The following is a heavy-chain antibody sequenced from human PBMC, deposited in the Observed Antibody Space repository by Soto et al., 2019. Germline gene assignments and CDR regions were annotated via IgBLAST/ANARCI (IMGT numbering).Heavy chain of an antibody. CDR2: IYYSGST. D-gene: IGHD4-17*01. Sequence: SEPLCLTYTVAEGSSIGYDWSCIRQPPGKGLEWIGYIYYSGSTNYNPSLKSRVTISVDTSKNQFSLKLSSVTAADTAVYYCASAGLDYGGTFAYWGQGTLVPVSS. V-gene: IGHV4-59*01. J-gene: IGHJ4*02. CDR3: ASAGLDYGGTFAY. CDR1: EGSSIGYD.